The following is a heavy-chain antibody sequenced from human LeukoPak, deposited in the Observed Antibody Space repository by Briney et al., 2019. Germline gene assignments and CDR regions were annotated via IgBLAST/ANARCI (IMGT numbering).Heavy chain of an antibody. V-gene: IGHV3-7*01. CDR3: ARGDYYYYYMDV. CDR2: IKQDRSEK. J-gene: IGHJ6*03. Sequence: PGGSLRLSCAASGFTFSNYWMNWVRQAPGKGLEWVANIKQDRSEKYYVDSVKGRFTISRDNGKNSLYLQMNSLRAEDTAVYYCARGDYYYYYMDVWGKGTTVTVSS. CDR1: GFTFSNYW.